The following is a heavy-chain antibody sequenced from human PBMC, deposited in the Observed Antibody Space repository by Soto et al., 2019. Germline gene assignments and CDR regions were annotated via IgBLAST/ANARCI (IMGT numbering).Heavy chain of an antibody. CDR1: GVSMNNYY. V-gene: IGHV4-4*07. CDR3: ARDRRFCINISCSPWFDP. Sequence: PSETLSLTCSVSGVSMNNYYWSWIRQPAGKXLEWIGHIHTSGKTNYNPSLKSRVTMSIDTSKNKLSLRLTSVVAADTAVYYCARDRRFCINISCSPWFDPWGQGTLVTVSS. CDR2: IHTSGKT. D-gene: IGHD2-2*01. J-gene: IGHJ5*02.